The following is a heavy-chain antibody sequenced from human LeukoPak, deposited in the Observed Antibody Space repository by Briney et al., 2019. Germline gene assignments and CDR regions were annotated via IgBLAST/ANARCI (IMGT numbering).Heavy chain of an antibody. CDR3: ARGRLLDY. V-gene: IGHV4-59*12. J-gene: IGHJ4*02. CDR2: IYYIGST. CDR1: GDSISSYY. Sequence: PSETLSLTCTVSGDSISSYYWSWIRQPPGKGLEWIGYIYYIGSTNYNPSLKSRVTISLDTSKNQFSLKLSSVTAADTAVYYCARGRLLDYWGQGTLVTVSS. D-gene: IGHD2/OR15-2a*01.